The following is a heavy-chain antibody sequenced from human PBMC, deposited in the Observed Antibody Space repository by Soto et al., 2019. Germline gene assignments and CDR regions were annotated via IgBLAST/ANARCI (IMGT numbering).Heavy chain of an antibody. J-gene: IGHJ4*02. CDR3: AREPSI. CDR2: XYYXXSP. CDR1: GGSISSSSYY. Sequence: XXTLSLTCTVSGGSISSSSYYWGWIRQPXXXXXXXIXXXYYXXSPXSXXXXXSXXXXXXXTYNNKSSMKLSSVTAADTAVYYCAREPSIWGQGTLVTVYS. V-gene: IGHV4-39*07.